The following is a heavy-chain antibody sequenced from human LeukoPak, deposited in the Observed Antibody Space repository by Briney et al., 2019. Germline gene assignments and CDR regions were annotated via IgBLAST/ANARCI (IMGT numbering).Heavy chain of an antibody. CDR2: ISGSGGST. J-gene: IGHJ4*02. D-gene: IGHD6-19*01. Sequence: GGSLRLSCAASGFTFSSYAMSWVRQAPGKGLEWVSAISGSGGSTYYAGSVKGRFTISRDNSKNTLYLQMNSLRAEDTAVYYCAKTPRSGGWLTHLDYWGQGTLVTVSS. CDR3: AKTPRSGGWLTHLDY. CDR1: GFTFSSYA. V-gene: IGHV3-23*01.